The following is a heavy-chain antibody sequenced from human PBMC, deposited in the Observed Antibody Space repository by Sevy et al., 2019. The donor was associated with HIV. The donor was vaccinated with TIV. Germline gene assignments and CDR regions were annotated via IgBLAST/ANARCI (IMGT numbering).Heavy chain of an antibody. J-gene: IGHJ4*02. CDR2: ISTSSSYT. D-gene: IGHD5-18*01. CDR1: GFTFSDYY. CDR3: ARVRYNYGQKYFDY. Sequence: GGSLRLSCTASGFTFSDYYMSWIRQAPGKGLEWVSYISTSSSYTSYPDSVKGQFTISRDNAKNSLYLQINSLRVEDTAVYYCARVRYNYGQKYFDYWGQGTLVTVSS. V-gene: IGHV3-11*06.